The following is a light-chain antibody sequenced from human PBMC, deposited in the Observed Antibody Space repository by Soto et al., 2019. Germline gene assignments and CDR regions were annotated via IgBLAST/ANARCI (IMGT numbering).Light chain of an antibody. CDR1: SSNIGDNP. V-gene: IGLV1-44*01. CDR2: IND. CDR3: AAWDDSLNAL. J-gene: IGLJ1*01. Sequence: QSVLTQPPSASGTPGQRITISCSGSSSNIGDNPVNWYQQLPGAAPKLLIYINDQRPSGVPDRFSGSKSGTSASLAISGFQPEDEADYYCAAWDDSLNALFGTGT.